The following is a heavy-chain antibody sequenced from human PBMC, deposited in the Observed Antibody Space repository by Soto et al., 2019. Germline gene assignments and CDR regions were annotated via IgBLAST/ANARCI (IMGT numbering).Heavy chain of an antibody. CDR1: GFTFSSYA. Sequence: PGGSLRLSCAASGFTFSSYAMSWVRQAPGKGLEWVSAISGSGGSTYYADSVKGRFTISRDSSKNTLYLQMNSLRAEDTAVYYCAKDLRHGYYYYYMDVWGKGTTVTVSS. V-gene: IGHV3-23*01. J-gene: IGHJ6*03. CDR3: AKDLRHGYYYYYMDV. CDR2: ISGSGGST. D-gene: IGHD4-17*01.